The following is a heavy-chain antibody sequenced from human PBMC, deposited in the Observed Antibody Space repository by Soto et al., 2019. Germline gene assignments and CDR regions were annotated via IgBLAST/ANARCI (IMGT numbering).Heavy chain of an antibody. V-gene: IGHV3-30-3*01. J-gene: IGHJ4*02. CDR3: ARGGRGYGGYVPTDYGDYLVY. D-gene: IGHD5-12*01. CDR1: GFTFSSYA. CDR2: ISYDGSNK. Sequence: QVQLVESGGGVVQPGRSLRLSCAASGFTFSSYAMHWVRQAPGKGLEWVAVISYDGSNKYYADSVKGRFTISRDNSKNTLYLQMNSLRAEDTAVYYCARGGRGYGGYVPTDYGDYLVYWGQGTLVTVSS.